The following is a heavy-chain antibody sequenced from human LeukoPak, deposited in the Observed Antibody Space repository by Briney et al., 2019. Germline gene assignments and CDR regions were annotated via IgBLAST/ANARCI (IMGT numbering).Heavy chain of an antibody. Sequence: ASVKVSCKASGYTFNNHDINWVRQAPGRGLEWMGWINTYSANTNYARKFRGRVTLTADKSTRTAYMELSSLRSEDTAVYYCARDNDSRDPPHFDYWGQGTLVTVSS. J-gene: IGHJ4*02. CDR1: GYTFNNHD. V-gene: IGHV1-18*01. D-gene: IGHD3-16*01. CDR2: INTYSANT. CDR3: ARDNDSRDPPHFDY.